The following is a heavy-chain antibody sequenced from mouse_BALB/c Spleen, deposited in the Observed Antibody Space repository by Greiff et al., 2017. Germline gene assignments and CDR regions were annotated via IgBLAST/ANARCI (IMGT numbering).Heavy chain of an antibody. CDR1: GYTFTDYA. CDR2: ISTYYGDA. V-gene: IGHV1S137*01. CDR3: ARRKYGNYEAMDY. Sequence: VQLQQSGAELVRPGVSVKISCKGSGYTFTDYAMHWVKQSHAKSLEWIGVISTYYGDASYNQKFKGKATMTVDKSSSTAYMELARLTSEDSAIYYCARRKYGNYEAMDYWGQGTSVTVSS. D-gene: IGHD2-10*02. J-gene: IGHJ4*01.